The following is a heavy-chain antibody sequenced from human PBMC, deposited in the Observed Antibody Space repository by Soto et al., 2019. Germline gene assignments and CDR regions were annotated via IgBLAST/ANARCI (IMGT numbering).Heavy chain of an antibody. CDR2: ISAYNGNT. CDR1: GYTFTSYG. Sequence: ASVKVSGKASGYTFTSYGISWVRQAPGQGLEWMGWISAYNGNTNYAQKLQGRVTMTTDTSTSTAYMELRSLRSDDTAVYYCARVKGNYYYDSTSHYGMDVWGQGTTVTVSS. CDR3: ARVKGNYYYDSTSHYGMDV. D-gene: IGHD3-22*01. V-gene: IGHV1-18*01. J-gene: IGHJ6*02.